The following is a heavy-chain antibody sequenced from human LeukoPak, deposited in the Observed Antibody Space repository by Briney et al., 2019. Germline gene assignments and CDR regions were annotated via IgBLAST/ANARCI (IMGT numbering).Heavy chain of an antibody. V-gene: IGHV1-2*06. CDR3: ARSGRYQLLNWFDP. J-gene: IGHJ5*02. D-gene: IGHD2-2*01. CDR2: INPNSGGA. Sequence: ASVKVSCKASGYTFTGYYMHWVRQAPGQGLEWMGRINPNSGGANYAQKFQGRVTMTRDTSISTAYMELSRLRSDDTAVYYCARSGRYQLLNWFDPWGQGTLVTVSS. CDR1: GYTFTGYY.